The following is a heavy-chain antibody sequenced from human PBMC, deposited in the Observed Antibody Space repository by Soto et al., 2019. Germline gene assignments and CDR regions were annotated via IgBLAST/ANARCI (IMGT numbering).Heavy chain of an antibody. J-gene: IGHJ4*02. V-gene: IGHV3-23*01. D-gene: IGHD7-27*01. CDR3: ASKLTFGSSSDY. Sequence: GGSLRLSCAASGFTFSNYDMNWVRRAPGKGLEWVSTIGGSGAPTFYADSVKGRFTISRDNSRNTLYLQMNSLRAEDTAIYFCASKLTFGSSSDYWGQGSLVTVSS. CDR1: GFTFSNYD. CDR2: IGGSGAPT.